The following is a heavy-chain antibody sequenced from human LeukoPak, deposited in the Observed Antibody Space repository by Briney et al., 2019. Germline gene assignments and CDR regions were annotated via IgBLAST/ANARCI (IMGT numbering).Heavy chain of an antibody. CDR1: GFTFSSYA. Sequence: PGGSLRLSCAASGFTFSSYAMSWVRQAPGKGLEWVSAISGSGGSTYYADSVKGRFTISRDNSKNTLYLQLNSLRAEDTAVYYCAKDPVGDTKDSIFFDLWGGGTLVSVPS. J-gene: IGHJ4*02. CDR3: AKDPVGDTKDSIFFDL. D-gene: IGHD1-26*01. V-gene: IGHV3-23*01. CDR2: ISGSGGST.